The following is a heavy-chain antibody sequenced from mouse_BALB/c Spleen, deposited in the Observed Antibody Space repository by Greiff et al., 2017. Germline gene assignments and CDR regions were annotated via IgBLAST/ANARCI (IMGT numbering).Heavy chain of an antibody. CDR2: ISYSGST. V-gene: IGHV3-2*02. CDR1: GYSITSDYA. CDR3: ARWAARLLFYAMDY. Sequence: EVQLQESGPGLVKPSQSLSLTCTVTGYSITSDYAWNWIRQFPGNKLEWMGYISYSGSTSYNPSLKSRISITRDTSKNQFFLQLNSVTTEDTATYYCARWAARLLFYAMDYWGQGTSVTVSS. D-gene: IGHD1-1*01. J-gene: IGHJ4*01.